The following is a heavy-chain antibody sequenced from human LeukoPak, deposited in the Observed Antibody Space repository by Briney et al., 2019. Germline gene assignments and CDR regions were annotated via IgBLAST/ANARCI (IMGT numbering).Heavy chain of an antibody. Sequence: PSETLSLTCTVSGGSISSYYWSWIRQPPGKGLEWIGYIDYSGSTNYNASLKSRVTISVDKSKNQFSLKLSSVTAADTAVYYCAKRYCSSTTCYDDRGAFDYWGQGTLVTVSS. J-gene: IGHJ4*02. CDR3: AKRYCSSTTCYDDRGAFDY. V-gene: IGHV4-59*01. CDR1: GGSISSYY. D-gene: IGHD2-2*01. CDR2: IDYSGST.